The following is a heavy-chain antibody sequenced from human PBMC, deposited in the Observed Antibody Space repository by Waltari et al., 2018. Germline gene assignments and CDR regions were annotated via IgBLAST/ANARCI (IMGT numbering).Heavy chain of an antibody. V-gene: IGHV3-20*01. J-gene: IGHJ2*01. CDR2: ISWNGGSK. D-gene: IGHD2-2*01. Sequence: EVQLVESGGRLVRPGGSLRLSCAASGFNFEDFGLTWVRQAPGKGWGWVSGISWNGGSKGYGDALKGRFNISRDNAKNSLYLEINNLRVDDTALYHCVREHYHLGYLDLWGRGTLVTVSS. CDR3: VREHYHLGYLDL. CDR1: GFNFEDFG.